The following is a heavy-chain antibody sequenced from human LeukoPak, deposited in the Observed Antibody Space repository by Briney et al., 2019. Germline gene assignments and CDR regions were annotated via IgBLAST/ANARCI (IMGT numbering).Heavy chain of an antibody. Sequence: PGGSVRLSCAASGFTFSIYEMNWVRQAPGKGLEWVSDVSSSGSSIYYADSVKGRFTISRDNAKNSLYLQMNSLRAEDTAIYYCAKSFYGDRDYWGQGTLVTVSS. CDR2: VSSSGSSI. D-gene: IGHD4-17*01. J-gene: IGHJ4*02. V-gene: IGHV3-48*03. CDR1: GFTFSIYE. CDR3: AKSFYGDRDY.